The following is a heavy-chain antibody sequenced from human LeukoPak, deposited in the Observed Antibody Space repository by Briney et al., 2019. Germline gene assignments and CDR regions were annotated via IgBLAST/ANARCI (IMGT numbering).Heavy chain of an antibody. CDR1: GYTFTSYY. J-gene: IGHJ6*03. CDR3: ARDPGVTIFGVVNAYYYYYMDV. CDR2: INPSGGST. Sequence: GASVKVSCKASGYTFTSYYMHWVRQAPGQGLEWMGIINPSGGSTSYAQKFQGRVTMTRDMSTSTVYMELSSLRSEDTAVYYCARDPGVTIFGVVNAYYYYYMDVWGKGTTVTVSS. V-gene: IGHV1-46*01. D-gene: IGHD3-3*01.